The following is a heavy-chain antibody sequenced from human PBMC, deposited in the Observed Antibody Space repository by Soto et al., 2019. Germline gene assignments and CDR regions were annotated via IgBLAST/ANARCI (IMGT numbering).Heavy chain of an antibody. J-gene: IGHJ5*02. CDR1: GGTFSSYA. V-gene: IGHV1-69*13. CDR3: ARADYCDGDCYFNWFDP. D-gene: IGHD2-21*02. CDR2: IIPIFGTA. Sequence: ASVKVSCKASGGTFSSYAISWVRQAPGQGLEWVGGIIPIFGTANYAQKFQGRVTITADESTSTAYMELSSLRSEDTAVYYCARADYCDGDCYFNWFDPWGQGTLVTVS.